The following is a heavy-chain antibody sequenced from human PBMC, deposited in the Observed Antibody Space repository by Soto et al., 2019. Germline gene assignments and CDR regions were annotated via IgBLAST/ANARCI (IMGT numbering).Heavy chain of an antibody. CDR2: IIPIFGTA. Sequence: ASLLNGSRKASGFALTGYPISWVRQTPGQGLEWMGGIIPIFGTANYAQKFQGRVTITADESTSTAYMELSSLRSEDTAVYYCARLPSRESTWIQLWTTNDYWGQGTLVTVPS. CDR1: GFALTGYP. D-gene: IGHD5-18*01. V-gene: IGHV1-69*01. CDR3: ARLPSRESTWIQLWTTNDY. J-gene: IGHJ4*02.